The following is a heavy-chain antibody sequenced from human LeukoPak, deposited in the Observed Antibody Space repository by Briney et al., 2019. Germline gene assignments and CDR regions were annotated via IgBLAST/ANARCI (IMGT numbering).Heavy chain of an antibody. J-gene: IGHJ6*03. Sequence: GGSLRLSCAASGFTFSSYAMSWVRQAPGKGLEWVPAISGSGGSTYYADSVKGRFTISRDNSKNTLYLQMNSLRAEDTAVYYCAKDGFLGYCSSTSCPTYYYYYMDVWGKGTTVTVSS. V-gene: IGHV3-23*01. CDR3: AKDGFLGYCSSTSCPTYYYYYMDV. CDR1: GFTFSSYA. CDR2: ISGSGGST. D-gene: IGHD2-2*01.